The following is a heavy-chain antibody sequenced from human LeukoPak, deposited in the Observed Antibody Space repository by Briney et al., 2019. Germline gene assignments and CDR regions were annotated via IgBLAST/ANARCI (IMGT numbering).Heavy chain of an antibody. D-gene: IGHD1-26*01. CDR1: GFTFSSYW. J-gene: IGHJ4*02. Sequence: GGSLRLSCAASGFTFSSYWMHWFRQAPGEGLVWVSRINTDGSTTNYADSMKGRFTISRDNAENTLYLQLNSLRAEDTAVYYCAKAGSYRFDDWGQGTLVTVSS. CDR2: INTDGSTT. CDR3: AKAGSYRFDD. V-gene: IGHV3-74*01.